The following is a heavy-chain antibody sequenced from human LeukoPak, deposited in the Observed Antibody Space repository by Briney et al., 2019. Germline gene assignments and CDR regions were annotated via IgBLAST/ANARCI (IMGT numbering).Heavy chain of an antibody. Sequence: PGRSLRLSCAASGFTFSSYAMHWVRQAPGKGLEWVAVISYDGSNKYYADSAKGRFTISRDNSKNTLYLQMNSLRAEDTAVYYCAKSTVTYNWFDPWGQGTLVTVSS. CDR3: AKSTVTYNWFDP. CDR1: GFTFSSYA. V-gene: IGHV3-30*04. J-gene: IGHJ5*02. CDR2: ISYDGSNK. D-gene: IGHD4-17*01.